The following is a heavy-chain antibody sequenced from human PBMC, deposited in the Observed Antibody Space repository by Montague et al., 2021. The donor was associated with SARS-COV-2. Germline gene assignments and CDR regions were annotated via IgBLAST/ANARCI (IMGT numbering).Heavy chain of an antibody. Sequence: SETLSLTCTVSGGSMSAYNWSWIRQSPGKGLQWIGSMYHSENTSYNPSPKCRVTISVDTSKKQFSLRLSSVTAADTAVYFCARGINSAGSYYYHLDVWGPGTPVTVSS. D-gene: IGHD2-21*01. CDR3: ARGINSAGSYYYHLDV. CDR2: MYHSENT. CDR1: GGSMSAYN. V-gene: IGHV4-59*01. J-gene: IGHJ6*02.